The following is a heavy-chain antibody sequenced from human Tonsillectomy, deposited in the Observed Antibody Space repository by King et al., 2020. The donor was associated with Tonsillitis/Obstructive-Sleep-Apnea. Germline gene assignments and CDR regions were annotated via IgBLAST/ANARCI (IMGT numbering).Heavy chain of an antibody. CDR3: ARLAGPYYYYYGRDV. V-gene: IGHV5-51*03. J-gene: IGHJ6*02. D-gene: IGHD6-19*01. CDR1: GYSFTSYW. CDR2: IYPGDSDT. Sequence: VQLVESGAEVKKPGESLKISCKGSGYSFTSYWIGWVRQMPGKGLEWMGIIYPGDSDTRYSPSFQGQVTISADKSISTAYLQWSSLKASDTAMYYCARLAGPYYYYYGRDVWGQGTTVTVSS.